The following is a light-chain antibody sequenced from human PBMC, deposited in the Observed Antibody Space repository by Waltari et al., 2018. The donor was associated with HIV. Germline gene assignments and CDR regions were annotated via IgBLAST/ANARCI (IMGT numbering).Light chain of an antibody. V-gene: IGLV3-9*01. CDR1: DIGRSH. CDR3: QVWVNFVYV. J-gene: IGLJ1*01. Sequence: SYDLTQPRPVSVALGQTARVTCGGNDIGRSHVHWYQHKPGQAPVLVIFRDTHRPSEIPARFSGSNAGNTATLTITGAQAGDEADYYCQVWVNFVYVFGPGTEVTVL. CDR2: RDT.